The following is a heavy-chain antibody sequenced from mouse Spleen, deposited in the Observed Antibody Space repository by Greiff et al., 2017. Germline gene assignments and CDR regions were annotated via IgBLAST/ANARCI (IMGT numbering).Heavy chain of an antibody. J-gene: IGHJ3*01. CDR1: GYTFTSYW. D-gene: IGHD2-3*01. V-gene: IGHV1-52*01. CDR3: AREGGWLLFAY. CDR2: IDPSDSET. Sequence: QVQLQQPGAELVRPGSSVKLSRKASGYTFTSYWMHWVKQRPIQGLEWIGNIDPSDSETHYNQKFKDKATLTVDKSSSTAYMQLSSLTSEDSAVYYCAREGGWLLFAYWGQGTLVTVSA.